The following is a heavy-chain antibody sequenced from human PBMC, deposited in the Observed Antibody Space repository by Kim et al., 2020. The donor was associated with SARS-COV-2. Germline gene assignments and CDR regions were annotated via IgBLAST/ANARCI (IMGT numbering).Heavy chain of an antibody. D-gene: IGHD6-13*01. CDR1: GFTFRTHA. Sequence: GGSLRLSCAASGFTFRTHAMSWVRQAPGRGLEWVSGISTSGDDTYYADSVKGRFTISRDNRKNTVSLQMNSLRVEDTAIYYCVKRFAGGMSGIDYWGQGTLVTVSS. CDR2: ISTSGDDT. V-gene: IGHV3-23*01. J-gene: IGHJ4*02. CDR3: VKRFAGGMSGIDY.